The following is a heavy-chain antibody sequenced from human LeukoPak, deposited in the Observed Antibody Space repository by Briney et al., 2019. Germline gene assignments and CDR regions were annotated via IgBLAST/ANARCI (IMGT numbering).Heavy chain of an antibody. Sequence: ASVKVSCKASGYTFTGYYMHWVRQAPGQGLEWMGWINPNSGGTNYAQKFQGRVTMTRDTSISTAYIELSRLRSDDTAVYYCARDPIYDSSGYYYDIDYWGQGTLVTVSS. V-gene: IGHV1-2*02. CDR1: GYTFTGYY. J-gene: IGHJ4*02. D-gene: IGHD3-22*01. CDR2: INPNSGGT. CDR3: ARDPIYDSSGYYYDIDY.